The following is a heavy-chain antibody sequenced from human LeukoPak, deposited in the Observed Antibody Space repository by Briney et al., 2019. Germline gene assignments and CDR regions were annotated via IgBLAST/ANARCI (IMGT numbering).Heavy chain of an antibody. CDR1: GFTFSNYA. V-gene: IGHV3-74*01. D-gene: IGHD1-26*01. CDR3: ARAQMGAPTDY. CDR2: ISSDGSSI. Sequence: GGSLRLSCAASGFTFSNYAMYWVRQAPGKGLVWVSRISSDGSSIIYADSVKGRFTISRDIAKNTLYLQMNSLRAEDTAEYYCARAQMGAPTDYWGQGTLVTVSS. J-gene: IGHJ4*02.